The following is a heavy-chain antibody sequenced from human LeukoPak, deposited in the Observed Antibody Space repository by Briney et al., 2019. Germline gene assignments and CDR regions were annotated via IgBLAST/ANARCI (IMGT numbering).Heavy chain of an antibody. CDR1: GASMSSNY. Sequence: NASETLSLTCNVSGASMSSNYWSWIRQPPGKGLEWIGYIYHSGNTNYSPSLESRVTMSVDESKNQFSLRVHFVSAADTAAYYCASTRRAAVAGRFDSWGQGTLVTVSS. CDR2: IYHSGNT. CDR3: ASTRRAAVAGRFDS. D-gene: IGHD6-19*01. V-gene: IGHV4-4*09. J-gene: IGHJ4*02.